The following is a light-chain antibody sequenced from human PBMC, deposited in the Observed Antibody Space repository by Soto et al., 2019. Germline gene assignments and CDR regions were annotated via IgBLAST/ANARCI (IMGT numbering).Light chain of an antibody. V-gene: IGKV3-15*01. J-gene: IGKJ1*01. CDR2: SVS. CDR1: QSVSTN. CDR3: QQYNNWWT. Sequence: EIVMTQSPATLSVSPGEGATLSCSASQSVSTNLAWYQQKPGQAPRLLIYSVSTRATGIPARFSGSGSGTEFTLTISSLQSEDFAVYYCQQYNNWWTFGQGTKVEIK.